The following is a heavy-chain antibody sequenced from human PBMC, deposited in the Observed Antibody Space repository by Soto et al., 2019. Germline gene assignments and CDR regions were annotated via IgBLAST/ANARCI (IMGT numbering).Heavy chain of an antibody. J-gene: IGHJ3*02. CDR1: GGSISSSSYY. V-gene: IGHV4-39*01. D-gene: IGHD3-10*01. Sequence: SETLSLTCTVSGGSISSSSYYWGWIRQPPGKGLEWIGGIYYSGSTYYNPSLKSRVTISVDTSKNQFSLKLSSVTAADTAVYYCARLDSGLRPGADAFDIWGQGTMGTVS. CDR2: IYYSGST. CDR3: ARLDSGLRPGADAFDI.